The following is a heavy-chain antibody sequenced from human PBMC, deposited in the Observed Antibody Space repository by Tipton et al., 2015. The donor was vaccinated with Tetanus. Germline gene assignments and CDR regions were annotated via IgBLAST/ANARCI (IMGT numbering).Heavy chain of an antibody. CDR1: GASLRGGDYH. CDR3: AFLPKHWLVPSFDP. D-gene: IGHD6-19*01. CDR2: IRPGGSP. J-gene: IGHJ5*02. Sequence: TLSLTCTVSGASLRGGDYHWSWIRQPPGKGLEWVGEIRPGGSPYYNPALKSRATISVDTSKNHFSLNLSSVTAADTAVYYCAFLPKHWLVPSFDPWGQGTLVTVSS. V-gene: IGHV4-61*03.